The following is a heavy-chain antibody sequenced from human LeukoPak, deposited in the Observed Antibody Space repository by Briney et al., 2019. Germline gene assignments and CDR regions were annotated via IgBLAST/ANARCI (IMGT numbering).Heavy chain of an antibody. CDR3: ARGGWYYDSSGYPLGAFDI. CDR1: GGSISSYY. D-gene: IGHD3-22*01. V-gene: IGHV4-59*01. J-gene: IGHJ3*02. Sequence: SETLSLTCTVSGGSISSYYWSWIRQPPGKGLEWIGYIYYSGSTNYNPSLKSRVTISVDTSKNQFSLKLNSVTAADTAVYYCARGGWYYDSSGYPLGAFDIWGQGTMVTVSS. CDR2: IYYSGST.